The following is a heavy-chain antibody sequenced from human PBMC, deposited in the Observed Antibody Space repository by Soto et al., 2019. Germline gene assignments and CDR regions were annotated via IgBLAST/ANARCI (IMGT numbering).Heavy chain of an antibody. CDR3: ARILTPFDP. CDR2: INAYNGNT. J-gene: IGHJ5*02. CDR1: GYTFTSYG. D-gene: IGHD7-27*01. Sequence: QVQLVQSGAEVKKPGASVKVPCRASGYTFTSYGISWVRQAPGQGLEWMGWINAYNGNTNYPQKLQGIVTMTTDTSTSTGYMELRSLRADDTAVYYGARILTPFDPWGQGTLVTVSS. V-gene: IGHV1-18*01.